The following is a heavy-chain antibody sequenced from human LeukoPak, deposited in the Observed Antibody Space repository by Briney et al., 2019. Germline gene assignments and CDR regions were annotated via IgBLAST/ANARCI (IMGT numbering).Heavy chain of an antibody. V-gene: IGHV4-59*12. CDR3: ARDQSGSRAFDY. CDR1: GGSISSYY. CDR2: IYYSGST. Sequence: SSETLSLTCTVSGGSISSYYWSWIRQPPGKGLEWIGYIYYSGSTNYNPSLKSRVTISVDTSKNQFSLKLNSVTAADTAVYYCARDQSGSRAFDYWGQGTLVTVSS. J-gene: IGHJ4*02. D-gene: IGHD1-26*01.